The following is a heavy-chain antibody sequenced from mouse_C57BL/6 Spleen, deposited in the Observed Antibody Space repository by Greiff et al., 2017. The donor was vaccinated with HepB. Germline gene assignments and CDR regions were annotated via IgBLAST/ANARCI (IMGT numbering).Heavy chain of an antibody. CDR1: GFTFSDYG. CDR3: ARSTVVAPYYFDY. CDR2: ISSGSSTI. V-gene: IGHV5-17*01. J-gene: IGHJ2*01. D-gene: IGHD1-1*01. Sequence: EVQRVESGGGLVKPGGSLKLSCAASGFTFSDYGMHWVRQAPEQGLEWVAYISSGSSTIYYADTVKGRFTITRDNAKNTLFLQMTSLRSEDTAMYYCARSTVVAPYYFDYWGQGTTLTVSS.